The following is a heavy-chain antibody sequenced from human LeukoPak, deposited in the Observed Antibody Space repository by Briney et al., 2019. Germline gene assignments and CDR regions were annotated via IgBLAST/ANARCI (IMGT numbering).Heavy chain of an antibody. J-gene: IGHJ6*03. V-gene: IGHV3-21*04. CDR1: GFSFSGSA. D-gene: IGHD3-10*01. CDR3: ARAYGSGSFLYYMDV. Sequence: GGSLRLSCAASGFSFSGSAMHWVRQAPGKGLEWVSSISSSSSYIYYADSVKGRFTISRDNAKSSLYLQMNSLRAEDTALYYCARAYGSGSFLYYMDVWGKGTTVIVSS. CDR2: ISSSSSYI.